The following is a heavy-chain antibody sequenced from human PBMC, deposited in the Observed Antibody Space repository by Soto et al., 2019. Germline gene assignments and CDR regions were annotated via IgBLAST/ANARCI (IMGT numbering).Heavy chain of an antibody. CDR3: ARDLRYCSGGSCHFYGMDV. D-gene: IGHD2-15*01. V-gene: IGHV4-30-2*01. CDR1: GGSISSGGYS. Sequence: SETLSLTCAVSGGSISSGGYSWSWIRQPPGKGLEWIGYIYHSGSTYYNPSLKSRVTISVDRSKNQFSLKLSSVTAADTAVYYCARDLRYCSGGSCHFYGMDVWGQGTTVTVSS. CDR2: IYHSGST. J-gene: IGHJ6*02.